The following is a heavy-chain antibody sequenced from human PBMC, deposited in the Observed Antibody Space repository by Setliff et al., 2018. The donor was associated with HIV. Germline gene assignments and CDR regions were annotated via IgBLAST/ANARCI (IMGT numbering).Heavy chain of an antibody. V-gene: IGHV3-74*03. J-gene: IGHJ4*02. CDR2: INSDGSDT. CDR3: ARSIIRPYSSGWPWYFDY. D-gene: IGHD6-19*01. Sequence: GGSLRLSCAASGFTFSSYWMHWVRQVPGKGLVWVSRINSDGSDTTYADSVKGRFTISRDNAKNSLSLQVNSLRAEDTAVYYCARSIIRPYSSGWPWYFDYWGQGTLVTVSS. CDR1: GFTFSSYW.